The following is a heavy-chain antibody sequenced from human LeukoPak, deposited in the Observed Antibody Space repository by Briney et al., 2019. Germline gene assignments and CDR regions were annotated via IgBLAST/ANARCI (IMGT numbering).Heavy chain of an antibody. D-gene: IGHD3-10*01. CDR1: GFTFSSYG. CDR2: ISGSGGST. V-gene: IGHV3-23*01. Sequence: GGTLRLSCAASGFTFSSYGMSWVRQAPGKGLEWVSAISGSGGSTYYADSVKGRFTISRDNSKNTLYLQMGSLRAEDMAVYYCARGGGYYGSGSRLFDYWGQGTLVTVSS. J-gene: IGHJ4*02. CDR3: ARGGGYYGSGSRLFDY.